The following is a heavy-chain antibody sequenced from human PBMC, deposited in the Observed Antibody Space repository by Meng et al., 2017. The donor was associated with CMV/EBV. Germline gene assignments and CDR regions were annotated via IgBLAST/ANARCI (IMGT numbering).Heavy chain of an antibody. Sequence: GGSLRLSCAASGFTVSSNYMSWVRQAPGKGLEWVSVIYSGGSTYYADSVKGRFTISRDNSKNTLYLQMNSLRAEDTAVYYCANSPLRMEWRRSNWFDPWGQGTLVTVSS. CDR2: IYSGGST. V-gene: IGHV3-53*01. J-gene: IGHJ5*02. CDR3: ANSPLRMEWRRSNWFDP. D-gene: IGHD3-3*01. CDR1: GFTVSSNY.